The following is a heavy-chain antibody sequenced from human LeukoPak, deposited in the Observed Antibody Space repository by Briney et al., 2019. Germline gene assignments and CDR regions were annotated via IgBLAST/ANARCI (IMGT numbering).Heavy chain of an antibody. V-gene: IGHV4-30-4*01. CDR1: GDSISSVNYY. J-gene: IGHJ4*02. CDR2: ISYSGTT. D-gene: IGHD6-13*01. CDR3: ARRIATTGRYYFDY. Sequence: PSETLSLTCTVSGDSISSVNYYWSWIRQPPGKGLEWIGYISYSGTTYYSASLKSRIIISRGTSKNQFSLKLSSVTAADTAVYYCARRIATTGRYYFDYWGQGTLVTVSS.